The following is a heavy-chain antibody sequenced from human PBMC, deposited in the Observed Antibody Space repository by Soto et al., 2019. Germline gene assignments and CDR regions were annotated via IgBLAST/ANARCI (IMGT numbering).Heavy chain of an antibody. Sequence: SDTLSLTCTVSGGSISSSSYYWGWIRQPPGKGLEWIGSIYYSGSTYYNPSLKSRVTISVDTSKNQFSLKLSSVTAADTAVYYCARLPRVKPRITMVRGAPDYFDYWGQGTLVTVSS. J-gene: IGHJ4*02. D-gene: IGHD3-10*01. V-gene: IGHV4-39*01. CDR3: ARLPRVKPRITMVRGAPDYFDY. CDR1: GGSISSSSYY. CDR2: IYYSGST.